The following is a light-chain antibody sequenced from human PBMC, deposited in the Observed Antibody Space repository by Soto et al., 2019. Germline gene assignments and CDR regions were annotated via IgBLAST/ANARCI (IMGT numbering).Light chain of an antibody. CDR3: QYYNDYCWT. CDR1: QSISSW. Sequence: DIQLTQSPSTLSASVGDRVTITCRASQSISSWLAWYQQKPVKAPNRLIYKTSNLESGVPSRFSGSGSGTEFTLTISSLQPDDFATYYCQYYNDYCWTFGQGTKVEIK. J-gene: IGKJ1*01. CDR2: KTS. V-gene: IGKV1-5*03.